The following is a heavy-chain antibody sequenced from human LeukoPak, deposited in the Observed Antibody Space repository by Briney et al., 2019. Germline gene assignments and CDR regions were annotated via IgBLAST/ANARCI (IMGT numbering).Heavy chain of an antibody. CDR3: ARAIPPWGLLGLGADAFDI. Sequence: GGSLRLSCAASGFTFSSYSMNWVRQAPGKGLEWVSSISSSSSYIYYADSVKGRFTISRDNAKNSLYLQMNSLRAEDTAVYYCARAIPPWGLLGLGADAFDIWGQGTMVTVSS. J-gene: IGHJ3*02. CDR2: ISSSSSYI. V-gene: IGHV3-21*01. CDR1: GFTFSSYS. D-gene: IGHD1-26*01.